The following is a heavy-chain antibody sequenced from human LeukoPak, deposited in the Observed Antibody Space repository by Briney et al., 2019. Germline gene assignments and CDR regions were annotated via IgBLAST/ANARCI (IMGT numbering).Heavy chain of an antibody. CDR1: GGSISSYY. D-gene: IGHD6-19*01. CDR2: IYYSGST. CDR3: AAAGYSSGWYGDYYYGMDV. J-gene: IGHJ6*02. Sequence: SETLSLTCTVSGGSISSYYWSWIRQPPGKGLEWIGYIYYSGSTNYNPSLKSRVTISVDTSKNQSSLKLSSVTAADTAVYYCAAAGYSSGWYGDYYYGMDVWGQGTTVTVSS. V-gene: IGHV4-59*08.